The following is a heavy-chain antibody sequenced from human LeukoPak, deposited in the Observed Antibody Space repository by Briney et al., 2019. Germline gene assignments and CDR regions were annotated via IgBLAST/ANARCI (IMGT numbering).Heavy chain of an antibody. CDR2: VNHIGSA. V-gene: IGHV4-34*01. D-gene: IGHD3-10*01. CDR1: GGSLNDYY. CDR3: ARHYRLRWFGVQGSGLDP. J-gene: IGHJ5*02. Sequence: SETLSLTCAVYGGSLNDYYWSWIRQSPGKGLEYIGEVNHIGSANYSPSLRSRVTMSVDTSKNHFSLQVKSVTAADTAVYYCARHYRLRWFGVQGSGLDPWGQGTLVTVSS.